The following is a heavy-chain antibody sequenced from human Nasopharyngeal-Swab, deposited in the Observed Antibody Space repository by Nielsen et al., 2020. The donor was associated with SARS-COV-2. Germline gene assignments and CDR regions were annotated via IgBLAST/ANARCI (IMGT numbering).Heavy chain of an antibody. J-gene: IGHJ3*02. CDR1: GFTLSSYE. Sequence: GESPKTSCAAFGFTLSSYEMNWVRQAPGKGLEWVSYISSSGSTIYYADSVKGRFTISRDNAKNSLYLQMNSLRAEDTAVYYCARDESSAYCGGGCFKRGAFDIWGQGTMVTVSS. V-gene: IGHV3-48*03. D-gene: IGHD2-21*02. CDR2: ISSSGSTI. CDR3: ARDESSAYCGGGCFKRGAFDI.